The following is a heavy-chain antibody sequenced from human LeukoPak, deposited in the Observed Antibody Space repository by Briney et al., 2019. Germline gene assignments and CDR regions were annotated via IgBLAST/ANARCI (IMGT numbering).Heavy chain of an antibody. Sequence: SETLSLTCTVSGGSISSGGYYWSWIRQHPGKGLEWIGYIYYSGSTYYNPSLKSRVTISVDTSKNQFSLKLSSVTAADTAVYYCARTIAAAFAYMDVWGKGTTVTVSS. CDR3: ARTIAAAFAYMDV. J-gene: IGHJ6*03. CDR2: IYYSGST. V-gene: IGHV4-31*03. D-gene: IGHD6-13*01. CDR1: GGSISSGGYY.